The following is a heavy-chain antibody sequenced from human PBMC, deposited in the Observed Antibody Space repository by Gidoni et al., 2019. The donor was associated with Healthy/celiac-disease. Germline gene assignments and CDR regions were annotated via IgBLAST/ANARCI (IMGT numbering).Heavy chain of an antibody. CDR3: ARGWYYYDSSGYYFDY. CDR2: IYYRGST. V-gene: IGHV4-31*03. J-gene: IGHJ4*02. CDR1: GGPISSGGYY. Sequence: QVQLQESGPGLVKPSQTLSLTCTVSGGPISSGGYYWSWIRQHPGKGLEWIGYIYYRGSTFYNPSLKSRVTISVDTSKNQFSLKLSSVTAADTAVYYCARGWYYYDSSGYYFDYWGQGTLVTVSS. D-gene: IGHD3-22*01.